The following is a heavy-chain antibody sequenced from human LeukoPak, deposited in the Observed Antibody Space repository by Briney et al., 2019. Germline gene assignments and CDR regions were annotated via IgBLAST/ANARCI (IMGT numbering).Heavy chain of an antibody. CDR2: INPNSGGT. CDR3: ARDRGYSYGDFDY. J-gene: IGHJ4*02. CDR1: GYTFTGYF. V-gene: IGHV1-2*02. Sequence: ASVKVSCKAFGYTFTGYFMHWVRQAPGQGLEWMGWINPNSGGTNYAQKFQGRVTLTRDTSISTAYMELGSLRSDDTAVYYCARDRGYSYGDFDYWGQGTLVTVSS. D-gene: IGHD5-18*01.